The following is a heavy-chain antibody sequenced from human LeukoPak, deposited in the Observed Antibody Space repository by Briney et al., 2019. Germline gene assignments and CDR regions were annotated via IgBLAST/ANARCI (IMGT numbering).Heavy chain of an antibody. CDR2: ISGSGGST. D-gene: IGHD6-19*01. CDR3: AKDITVAVAPFYFDY. V-gene: IGHV3-23*01. Sequence: GGSLRLSCAASGFTFSNYGMSWVRQAPGKGLEWVSVISGSGGSTYYTDSVKGRFTISRDNSKNTLYLQMNSLRAEDTAVYYCAKDITVAVAPFYFDYWGQGTLVTVSS. CDR1: GFTFSNYG. J-gene: IGHJ4*02.